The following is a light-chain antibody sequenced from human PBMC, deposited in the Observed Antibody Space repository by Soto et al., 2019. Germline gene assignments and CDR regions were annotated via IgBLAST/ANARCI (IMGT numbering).Light chain of an antibody. J-gene: IGLJ1*01. CDR3: EAWDDRLHDYV. Sequence: QSVLSQSPSASGTPGQRVTISCSGSSSNIGGNYVFWYQQLPGTAPKVLIYRNYQRPSGVPDRFSGSKSGSSASLAISGLRSEDEADYYCEAWDDRLHDYVFATGTKVTVL. CDR2: RNY. V-gene: IGLV1-47*01. CDR1: SSNIGGNY.